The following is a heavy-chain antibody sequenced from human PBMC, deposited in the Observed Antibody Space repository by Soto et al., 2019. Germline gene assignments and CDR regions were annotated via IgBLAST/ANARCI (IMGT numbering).Heavy chain of an antibody. CDR1: GFTFSAYW. V-gene: IGHV3-7*03. D-gene: IGHD1-1*01. CDR3: ARTTNTGTDY. CDR2: INQDGSET. J-gene: IGHJ4*02. Sequence: PVGSLRLSCAASGFTFSAYWMNWVRQSPGKGLEWVANINQDGSETSYVDSVKGRFTISKDSSKNQVVLTMTNMDPVDTATYYCARTTNTGTDYWGQGTLVTVSS.